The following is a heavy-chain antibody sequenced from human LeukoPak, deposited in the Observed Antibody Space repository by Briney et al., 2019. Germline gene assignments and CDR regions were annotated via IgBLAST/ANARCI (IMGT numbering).Heavy chain of an antibody. CDR2: INHSGST. J-gene: IGHJ4*02. D-gene: IGHD6-13*01. CDR3: ARGDYSSSWSLFDY. Sequence: SETLSLTCAVYGGSFSGYYWSWIRQPPGKGLEWIGEINHSGSTNYNPSLKSRVTISVDTSKNRFSLKLSSVTAADTAVYYCARGDYSSSWSLFDYWGQGTLVTVSS. CDR1: GGSFSGYY. V-gene: IGHV4-34*01.